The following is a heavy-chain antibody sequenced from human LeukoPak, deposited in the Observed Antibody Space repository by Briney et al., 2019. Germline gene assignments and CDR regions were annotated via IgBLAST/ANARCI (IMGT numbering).Heavy chain of an antibody. CDR1: GGSVSSSSYY. D-gene: IGHD6-19*01. J-gene: IGHJ4*02. Sequence: SETLSLTCTVSGGSVSSSSYYWGWIRQPPGKGLEWIGSIYYSGSTYYNPSLKSRVTISVDTSKNQFSLKLSSVTAADTAVYYCARLAVAGTSDYWGQGTLVTVSS. CDR3: ARLAVAGTSDY. CDR2: IYYSGST. V-gene: IGHV4-39*01.